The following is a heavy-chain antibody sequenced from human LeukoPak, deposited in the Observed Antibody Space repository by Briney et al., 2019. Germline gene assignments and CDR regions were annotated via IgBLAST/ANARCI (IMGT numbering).Heavy chain of an antibody. J-gene: IGHJ4*02. V-gene: IGHV1-18*01. CDR1: GYTFRIYG. CDR3: ARDGGYFDY. Sequence: ASVKVSFKGSGYTFRIYGLSWVRQAPGQGGEWMGWISPYNGNTNYAQRFQGRVTITTETYTSTAYMELRSLRFDDTAVYYCARDGGYFDYWGRGTLVTVSS. CDR2: ISPYNGNT.